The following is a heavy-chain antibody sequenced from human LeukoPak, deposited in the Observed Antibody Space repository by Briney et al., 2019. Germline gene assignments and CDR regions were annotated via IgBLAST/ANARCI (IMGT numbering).Heavy chain of an antibody. V-gene: IGHV4-30-4*01. CDR3: AGHHPRNTVDF. Sequence: PSETLSLTCTVSGGSISSGDYYWSWIRQPPGKGLEWIGYIYYSGSTYYNPSLKSRVTISLDTSKNQFSLKLSSVTVADTAVHYCAGHHPRNTVDFWGQGTLVTVSS. CDR2: IYYSGST. CDR1: GGSISSGDYY. J-gene: IGHJ4*02. D-gene: IGHD2/OR15-2a*01.